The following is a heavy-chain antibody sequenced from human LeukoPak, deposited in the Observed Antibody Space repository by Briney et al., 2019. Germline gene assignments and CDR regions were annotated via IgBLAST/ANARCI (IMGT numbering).Heavy chain of an antibody. CDR3: ASGPTHDYGSNWFDP. D-gene: IGHD3-10*01. CDR1: GGSISSYY. V-gene: IGHV4-38-2*02. CDR2: IYHSGST. Sequence: PSETLSLTCTVSGGSISSYYWGWIRQPPGKGLEWIGSIYHSGSTYYNPSLKSRVTISVDTSKNQFSLKLSSVTAADTAVYYCASGPTHDYGSNWFDPWGQGTLVTVSS. J-gene: IGHJ5*02.